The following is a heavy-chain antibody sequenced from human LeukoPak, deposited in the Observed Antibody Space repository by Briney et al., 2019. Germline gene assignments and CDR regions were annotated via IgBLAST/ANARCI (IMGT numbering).Heavy chain of an antibody. J-gene: IGHJ3*02. V-gene: IGHV5-51*01. CDR3: ATPTRSYPYGAFDI. D-gene: IGHD1-26*01. CDR1: GYPFTNFW. Sequence: GESLKISCQVSGYPFTNFWIGWVRQMPGKGLEWMGIIYPDDSNIRYSPSFQGQVTISADNSISTAYLQWSSLKASDTAMYYCATPTRSYPYGAFDIWGQGTMVTVSS. CDR2: IYPDDSNI.